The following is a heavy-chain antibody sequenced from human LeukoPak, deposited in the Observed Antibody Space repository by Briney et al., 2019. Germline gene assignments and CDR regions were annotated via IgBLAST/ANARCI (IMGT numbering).Heavy chain of an antibody. CDR3: AKLKAAFVVVPAAMDY. CDR2: ISGSGGST. CDR1: GFTFSSYA. J-gene: IGHJ4*02. D-gene: IGHD2-2*01. V-gene: IGHV3-23*01. Sequence: GGSLRLSCAASGFTFSSYAMNWVRQAPGKGLEWVSAISGSGGSTYYADSVKGRFTISRDNSKNTLYLQMNSLRAEDTAVYYCAKLKAAFVVVPAAMDYWGQGTLVTVSS.